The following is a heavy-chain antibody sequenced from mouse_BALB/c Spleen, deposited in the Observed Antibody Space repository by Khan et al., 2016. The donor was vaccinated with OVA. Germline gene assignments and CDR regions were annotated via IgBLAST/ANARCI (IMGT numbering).Heavy chain of an antibody. CDR2: ISYSGST. Sequence: EVQLVESGPGLVKPSQSLSLTCTVTGYSITSDYAWNWIRQFPGNTLEWMGYISYSGSTNYNPSLKSRISITRDTSKNQFILRLNSVTTEDTATYYCARDGSRYNYAMDYWGQGTSVTVSS. CDR3: ARDGSRYNYAMDY. CDR1: GYSITSDYA. D-gene: IGHD2-3*01. J-gene: IGHJ4*01. V-gene: IGHV3-2*02.